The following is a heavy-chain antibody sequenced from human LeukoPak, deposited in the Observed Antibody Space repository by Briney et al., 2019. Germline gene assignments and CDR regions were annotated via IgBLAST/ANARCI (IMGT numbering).Heavy chain of an antibody. CDR1: GFRFSDYY. Sequence: PGGSLRLSCAATGFRFSDYYMSWIRQAPGKGLEWVAYISSTGNSTFYADSVKGRFTISRDHAKNSLSLQLNSLRAEDTAVYYCAKGGIRYGYWFDHWGQGTLVTVSS. J-gene: IGHJ5*02. V-gene: IGHV3-11*01. D-gene: IGHD3-10*01. CDR3: AKGGIRYGYWFDH. CDR2: ISSTGNST.